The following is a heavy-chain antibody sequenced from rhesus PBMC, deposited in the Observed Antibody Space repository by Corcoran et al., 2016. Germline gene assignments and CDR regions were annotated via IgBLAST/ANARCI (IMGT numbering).Heavy chain of an antibody. D-gene: IGHD5-36*02. V-gene: IGHV4-169*01. Sequence: QLQLQESGPGLVKPSETLSVTCAVSGGSISSSYWSWIRQAPGKGLEWIWYIYGSGSSTNYNPSLTSRVTLSVDTSKNQLSLKLSSVTTADTAVYSCARGYSYSYWGQGVLVTVSS. CDR2: IYGSGSST. J-gene: IGHJ4*01. CDR3: ARGYSYSY. CDR1: GGSISSSY.